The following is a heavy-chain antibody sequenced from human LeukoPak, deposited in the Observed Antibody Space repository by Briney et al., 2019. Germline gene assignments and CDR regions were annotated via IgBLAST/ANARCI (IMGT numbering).Heavy chain of an antibody. D-gene: IGHD6-19*01. CDR1: GGSISSGGYY. J-gene: IGHJ4*02. CDR3: ARESSSGWHIDY. Sequence: PSETLSLTCTVSGGSISSGGYYWSWIRQPPGKGLEWIGYIFHSGSTNYSPSLKSRVTMSVDTSKNQFSLKLSSVTAADTAVYYCARESSSGWHIDYWGQGTLVTVSS. CDR2: IFHSGST. V-gene: IGHV4-61*08.